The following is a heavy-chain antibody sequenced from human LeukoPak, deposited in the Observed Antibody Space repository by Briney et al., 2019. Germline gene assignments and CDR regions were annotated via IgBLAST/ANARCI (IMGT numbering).Heavy chain of an antibody. J-gene: IGHJ6*02. CDR3: ARAGIVAVRYYYGMDV. D-gene: IGHD1-26*01. V-gene: IGHV1-69*13. Sequence: SVKVSCKASGGTFSSYAISWVRQAPGQGLGWMGGIIPIFGTANYAQKFQGRVTITADESTSTAYMELSSLRSEDTAVYYCARAGIVAVRYYYGMDVWGQGTTVTVSS. CDR2: IIPIFGTA. CDR1: GGTFSSYA.